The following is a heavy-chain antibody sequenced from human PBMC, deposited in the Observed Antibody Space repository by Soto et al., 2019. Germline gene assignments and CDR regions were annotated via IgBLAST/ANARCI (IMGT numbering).Heavy chain of an antibody. V-gene: IGHV4-34*01. CDR3: ARHYYDSTGDYRSPLGD. Sequence: VQLQQWGAGLLKPSETLSLTCEASGGSFGGYSWSWIRQPPGKGLEWIGEINPVATTNYNPPLKSRVTISLAMSKNQLSLKLTSVTAADTAVYYCARHYYDSTGDYRSPLGDWGQGTLVTVSS. CDR1: GGSFGGYS. CDR2: INPVATT. J-gene: IGHJ4*02. D-gene: IGHD3-22*01.